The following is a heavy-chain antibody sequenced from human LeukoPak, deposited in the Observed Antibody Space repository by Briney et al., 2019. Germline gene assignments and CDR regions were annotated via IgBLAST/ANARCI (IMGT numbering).Heavy chain of an antibody. CDR1: GFTFSTYA. V-gene: IGHV3-64D*06. CDR2: ISNNGGST. CDR3: VEYASWAPDY. J-gene: IGHJ4*02. Sequence: AGGSLRLSCSASGFTFSTYAMHWVRQAPGKGLEFVSAISNNGGSTYYADSVKGRFTISRDNSKNTLYLQMSSLRDEDTAIYYCVEYASWAPDYWGQGTLVTISS.